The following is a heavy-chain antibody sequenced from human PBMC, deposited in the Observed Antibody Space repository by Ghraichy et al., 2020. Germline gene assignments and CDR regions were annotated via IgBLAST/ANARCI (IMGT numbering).Heavy chain of an antibody. D-gene: IGHD3-10*01. J-gene: IGHJ5*02. CDR3: ARAHYYGSGSYSFWFDP. Sequence: SETLSLTCTVSSGSISSSSYYWGWIHQPPGKGLEWIGSIYYSGSTYYNPSLKSRVTISEDTSKNQFSLKLSSVTAADTAVYYCARAHYYGSGSYSFWFDPWGQGTLVTVSS. CDR1: SGSISSSSYY. V-gene: IGHV4-39*07. CDR2: IYYSGST.